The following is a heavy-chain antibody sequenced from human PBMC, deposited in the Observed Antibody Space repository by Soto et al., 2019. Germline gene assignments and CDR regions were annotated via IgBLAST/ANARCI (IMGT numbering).Heavy chain of an antibody. J-gene: IGHJ4*02. V-gene: IGHV1-8*01. D-gene: IGHD6-13*01. CDR2: MNPNSGNT. CDR3: ARGLGSSWYGEGRY. Sequence: QVQLVQSGAEVKKPGASVKVSCKASGYTFTSYDINWVRQATGQGLEWMGWMNPNSGNTGYAQKFQGRVTMTRNTSISTAYMELSSLRSEDTXXXXCARGLGSSWYGEGRYWGQGTLVXVXS. CDR1: GYTFTSYD.